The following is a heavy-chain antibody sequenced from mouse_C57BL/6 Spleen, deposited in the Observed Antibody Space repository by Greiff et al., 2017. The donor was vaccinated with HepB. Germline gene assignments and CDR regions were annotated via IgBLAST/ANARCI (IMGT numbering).Heavy chain of an antibody. V-gene: IGHV5-4*01. Sequence: EVKLMESGGGLVKPGGSLKLSCAASGFTFSSYAMSWVRQTPEKRLEWVATISDGGSYTYYPDNVKGRFTISRDNAKNNLYLQMSHLKSEDTAMYYCARDNYSNLWAMDYWGQGTSVTVSS. CDR3: ARDNYSNLWAMDY. D-gene: IGHD2-5*01. CDR2: ISDGGSYT. J-gene: IGHJ4*01. CDR1: GFTFSSYA.